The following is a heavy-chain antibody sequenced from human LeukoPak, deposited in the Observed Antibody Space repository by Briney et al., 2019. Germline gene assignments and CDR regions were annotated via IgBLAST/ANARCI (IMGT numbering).Heavy chain of an antibody. CDR2: IKSKTDGGTT. V-gene: IGHV3-15*01. J-gene: IGHJ4*02. Sequence: GGSLRLSCAASGFTFSNAWMSWVRQAPGKGLEWVGRIKSKTDGGTTDYAAPVKGRFTISRDDSKNTLYLQMNSLKTEDTAVYYCPPDSSGWYGGYFNYWGQGTLVTVS. CDR3: PPDSSGWYGGYFNY. D-gene: IGHD6-19*01. CDR1: GFTFSNAW.